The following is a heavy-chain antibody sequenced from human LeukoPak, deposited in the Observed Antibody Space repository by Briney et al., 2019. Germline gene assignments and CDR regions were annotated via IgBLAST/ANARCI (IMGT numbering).Heavy chain of an antibody. D-gene: IGHD3-22*01. CDR3: ARDPHYYDSSGDGAFDY. CDR1: GFTFSSYW. Sequence: GGSLRLSCAASGFTFSSYWMSWVRHAPGKGLEWVANIKQDGSEKYYVDSGKGRLTISRDNAKNSLYLHMNSLRAEDTAVYYCARDPHYYDSSGDGAFDYWGQGTLVTVSS. V-gene: IGHV3-7*01. CDR2: IKQDGSEK. J-gene: IGHJ4*02.